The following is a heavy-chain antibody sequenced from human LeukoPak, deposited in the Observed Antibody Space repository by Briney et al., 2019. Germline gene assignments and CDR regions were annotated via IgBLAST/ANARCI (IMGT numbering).Heavy chain of an antibody. CDR3: TRDPSDY. CDR2: IGSSPTYT. V-gene: IGHV3-21*06. J-gene: IGHJ4*02. Sequence: PGGSLRLSCAASRFSFSTYSMNWVRQAPGKGLEWVSSIGSSPTYTFYAASVKGRFTISRDNAKNSLFLQMNSLTAEDTAIYYCTRDPSDYWGQGTLVTVSS. CDR1: RFSFSTYS.